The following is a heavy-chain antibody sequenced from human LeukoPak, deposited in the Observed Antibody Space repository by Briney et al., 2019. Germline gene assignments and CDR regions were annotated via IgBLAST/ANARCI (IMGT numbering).Heavy chain of an antibody. Sequence: GGSLRLSCAASGFTFSSYAMSWVRQAPGKGLEWVSAIGGSGGSTYYADSVRGRFTISRDNSKNTLYLQMNSLRAEDTAVYYCARDSSGLYYFDYWGQGTLVTVSS. D-gene: IGHD3-22*01. CDR1: GFTFSSYA. CDR3: ARDSSGLYYFDY. J-gene: IGHJ4*02. V-gene: IGHV3-23*01. CDR2: IGGSGGST.